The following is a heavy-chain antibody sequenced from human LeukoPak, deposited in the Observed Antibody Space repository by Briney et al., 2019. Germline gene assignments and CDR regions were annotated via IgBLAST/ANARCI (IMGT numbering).Heavy chain of an antibody. CDR1: GFTLRDYY. CDR3: ASGIRDGYSIFDY. J-gene: IGHJ4*02. CDR2: ISSSGTYT. D-gene: IGHD5-24*01. Sequence: KSGGSLRLSCAASGFTLRDYYMTWIRQAPGKGLEWVSCISSSGTYTNYADSVKGRFTNSRDNAKNSLYLQMNSLRAEDTAVYYCASGIRDGYSIFDYWGQGTLVTVSS. V-gene: IGHV3-11*06.